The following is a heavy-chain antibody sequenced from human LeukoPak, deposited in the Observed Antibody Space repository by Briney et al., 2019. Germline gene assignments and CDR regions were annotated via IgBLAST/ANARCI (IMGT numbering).Heavy chain of an antibody. CDR2: IKQDETEK. Sequence: PGESLRLSCTASGFTFSNFWMGWVRQAPGKGLEWVANIKQDETEKFYLGSVKGRFTISRDNAKNTLYLQMNSLRAEDTAVYYCAKVSTYYDSWGYFDYWGQGTLVTVSS. J-gene: IGHJ4*02. CDR1: GFTFSNFW. D-gene: IGHD3-3*01. CDR3: AKVSTYYDSWGYFDY. V-gene: IGHV3-7*03.